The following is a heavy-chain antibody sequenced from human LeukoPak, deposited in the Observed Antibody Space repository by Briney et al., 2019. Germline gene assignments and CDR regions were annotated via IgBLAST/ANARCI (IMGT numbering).Heavy chain of an antibody. J-gene: IGHJ5*02. CDR2: IIPIFGTA. V-gene: IGHV1-69*13. D-gene: IGHD4-23*01. CDR3: ARAGGGNSFPYNWFDP. CDR1: GGTFSSYA. Sequence: ASVKVSCKASGGTFSSYAISWVRQAPGQGLEWMGGIIPIFGTANYAQKFQGRVTITADESTSTAYMELSSLRSEDTAVYYCARAGGGNSFPYNWFDPWGQGTLVTVSS.